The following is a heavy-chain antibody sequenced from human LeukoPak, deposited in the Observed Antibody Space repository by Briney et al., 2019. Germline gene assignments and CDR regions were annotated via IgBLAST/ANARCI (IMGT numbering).Heavy chain of an antibody. Sequence: GASVEVSCKASGYTFTSYGISWVRQAPGQGLEWMGWISAYNGNTNYAQKLQGRVTMTTDTSTSTAYMELRSLRSDDTAVYYCARGTYYYDSSGSLVGYWGQGTLVTVSS. D-gene: IGHD3-22*01. CDR3: ARGTYYYDSSGSLVGY. J-gene: IGHJ4*02. V-gene: IGHV1-18*01. CDR2: ISAYNGNT. CDR1: GYTFTSYG.